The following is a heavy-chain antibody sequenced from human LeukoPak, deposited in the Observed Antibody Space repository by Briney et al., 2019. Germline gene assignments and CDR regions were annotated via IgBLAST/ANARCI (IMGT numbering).Heavy chain of an antibody. CDR1: GFTFSSYS. D-gene: IGHD6-19*01. CDR2: ISSSSSYI. Sequence: GGALRLSCAASGFTFSSYSMNWVRQAPGKGLEWVSSISSSSSYIYYADSVKGRFTISRDNAKNSLYLQMNSLRAEDTAVYYCARGKSRNSSGWYYFDYWGQGTLVTVSS. J-gene: IGHJ4*02. V-gene: IGHV3-21*01. CDR3: ARGKSRNSSGWYYFDY.